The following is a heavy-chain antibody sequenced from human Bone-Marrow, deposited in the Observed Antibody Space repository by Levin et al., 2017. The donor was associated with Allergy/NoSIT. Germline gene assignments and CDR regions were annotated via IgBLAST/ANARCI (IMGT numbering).Heavy chain of an antibody. D-gene: IGHD5-12*01. Sequence: ASVKVSCKASGGTFSSYAISWVRQAPGQGLEWMGGIIPIFGTANYAQKFQGRVTITADESTSTAYMELSSLRSEDTAVYYCARLGGDSGGRILYYYNVGMDVWGQGTTVTVSS. CDR1: GGTFSSYA. J-gene: IGHJ6*02. V-gene: IGHV1-69*13. CDR2: IIPIFGTA. CDR3: ARLGGDSGGRILYYYNVGMDV.